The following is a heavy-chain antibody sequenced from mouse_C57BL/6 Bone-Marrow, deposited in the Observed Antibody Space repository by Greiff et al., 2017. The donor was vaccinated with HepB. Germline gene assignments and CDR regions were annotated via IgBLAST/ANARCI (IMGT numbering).Heavy chain of an antibody. CDR1: GYSFSSSW. J-gene: IGHJ3*01. CDR2: IYPGDGDT. CDR3: ARENYDYVAWFAY. D-gene: IGHD2-4*01. V-gene: IGHV1-82*01. Sequence: VKLMESGPELVKPGASVKISCKASGYSFSSSWMNWVKQRPGKGLEWIGRIYPGDGDTNYNGKFKGKATLTADKSSSTAYMQLSSLTSEDSAVYFCARENYDYVAWFAYWGQGTLVTVSA.